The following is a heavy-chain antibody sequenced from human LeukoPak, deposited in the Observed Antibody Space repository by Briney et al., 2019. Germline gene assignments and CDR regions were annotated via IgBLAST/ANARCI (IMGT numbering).Heavy chain of an antibody. CDR2: ISSSSSYI. V-gene: IGHV3-21*01. CDR3: ARGGWYLLGHRIRFDY. D-gene: IGHD6-19*01. CDR1: GFTFSSYS. J-gene: IGHJ4*02. Sequence: GGSLRLSCAASGFTFSSYSMNWVRQAPGKGLEWVSSISSSSSYIYYADSVKGRFTISRDNAKNSLYLQMNSLRAEDTAVYYCARGGWYLLGHRIRFDYWGQGTLVTVSS.